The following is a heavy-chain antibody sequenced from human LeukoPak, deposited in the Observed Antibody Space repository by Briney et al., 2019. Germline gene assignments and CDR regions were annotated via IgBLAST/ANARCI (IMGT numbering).Heavy chain of an antibody. J-gene: IGHJ3*02. CDR1: GGSISSYY. CDR2: IYYSGST. V-gene: IGHV4-59*08. Sequence: SETLSLTCTVSGGSISSYYWNWIRQPPGKGLEWIGYIYYSGSTNYNPSLKSRVTISIGTSKNQFSLKLNSVTAADTAVYYCARLTGDPDAFDIWGQGTMVTVSS. CDR3: ARLTGDPDAFDI. D-gene: IGHD7-27*01.